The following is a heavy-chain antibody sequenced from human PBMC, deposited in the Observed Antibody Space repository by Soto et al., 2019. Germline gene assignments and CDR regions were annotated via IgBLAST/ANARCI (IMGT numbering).Heavy chain of an antibody. CDR2: INPSSGST. V-gene: IGHV1-46*02. CDR3: SRAPNAFDI. CDR1: GYTFNSYY. J-gene: IGHJ3*02. Sequence: AASVKVSCKASGYTFNSYYMHWVRQAPGQGLEWMGIINPSSGSTSYAQKFQGRVTMTRDTSTSTVYMDLSSLRSEDTAVYYCSRAPNAFDIWGQGTMVTVSS.